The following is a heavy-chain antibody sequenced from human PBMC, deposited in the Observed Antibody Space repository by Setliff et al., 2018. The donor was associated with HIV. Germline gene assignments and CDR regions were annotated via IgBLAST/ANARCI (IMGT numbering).Heavy chain of an antibody. CDR3: ARARRDSYDRGRRNHYYIDV. CDR2: MNPNSGNT. CDR1: GYTFSSYD. Sequence: ASVKVSCKASGYTFSSYDINWVRQATGQGLEWMGWMNPNSGNTGYAQKFQGRVTMTRDTSISTAYMELNNLKFEDTAGYYCARARRDSYDRGRRNHYYIDVWAKGPRSPSP. V-gene: IGHV1-8*02. D-gene: IGHD3-22*01. J-gene: IGHJ6*03.